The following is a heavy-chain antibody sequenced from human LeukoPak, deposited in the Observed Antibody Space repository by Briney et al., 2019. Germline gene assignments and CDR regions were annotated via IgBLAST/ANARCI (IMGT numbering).Heavy chain of an antibody. J-gene: IGHJ5*02. Sequence: SETLSPTCTVSGGSVSSGSYYWSWIRQPPGKGLEWIGYIYYSGSTNYNPSLKSRVTISVDTSKNQFSLKLSSVTAADTAVYYCARGPAFDPWGQGTLVTVSS. V-gene: IGHV4-61*01. CDR2: IYYSGST. CDR1: GGSVSSGSYY. CDR3: ARGPAFDP.